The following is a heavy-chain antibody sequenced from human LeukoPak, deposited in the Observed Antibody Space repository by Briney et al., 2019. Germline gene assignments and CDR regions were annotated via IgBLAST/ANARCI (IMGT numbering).Heavy chain of an antibody. V-gene: IGHV3-21*01. Sequence: GGSLRLSCAASGFTFSSYSMSWVRQAPGKGLEWVSSITATSTSIYYADSLKGRFTISRDNAKNSLYLQMNSLRAEDTAVYYCARAQRGYYFLVGGAYWGQGTLVTVSS. D-gene: IGHD3-22*01. CDR1: GFTFSSYS. CDR3: ARAQRGYYFLVGGAY. J-gene: IGHJ4*02. CDR2: ITATSTSI.